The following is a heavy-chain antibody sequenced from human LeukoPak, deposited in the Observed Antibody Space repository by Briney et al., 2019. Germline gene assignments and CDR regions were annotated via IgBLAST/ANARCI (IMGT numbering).Heavy chain of an antibody. CDR1: GGSFSGYY. Sequence: SETLSLTCAVYGGSFSGYYWSWIRQPPGKGLEWIGEISHSGSTNYNPSLKSRVTISVDTSKNQFSLKLSSVTAADTAVYYCARGQTYYYGFQHWGQGTLVTVSS. V-gene: IGHV4-34*01. J-gene: IGHJ1*01. CDR2: ISHSGST. CDR3: ARGQTYYYGFQH. D-gene: IGHD3-10*01.